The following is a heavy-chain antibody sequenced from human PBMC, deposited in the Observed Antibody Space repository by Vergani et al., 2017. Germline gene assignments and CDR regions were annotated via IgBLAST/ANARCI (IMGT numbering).Heavy chain of an antibody. CDR1: GFTFGDYA. J-gene: IGHJ6*03. D-gene: IGHD2-21*01. V-gene: IGHV3-49*03. CDR3: TRDRQEVYCGGDCYHDYYYYMDV. Sequence: EVQLVESGGGLVQPGRSLRLSCTASGFTFGDYAMSWFRQAPGKGLEWVGFIRSKAYGGTTEYAASVKGRFTISRDDSKSIAYLQMNSLKTEDTAVYYCTRDRQEVYCGGDCYHDYYYYMDVWGKGTTVTVSS. CDR2: IRSKAYGGTT.